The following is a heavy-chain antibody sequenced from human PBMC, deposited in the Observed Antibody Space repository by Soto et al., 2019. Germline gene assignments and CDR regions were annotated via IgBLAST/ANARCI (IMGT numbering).Heavy chain of an antibody. Sequence: QVQLQESGPGLVKPSQTLSLTCTVSGGSISSGGYYWSWIRQHPGKGLEWLGYIDYSGSTYYNPSLKSRVTISVDTSKNQFSLKLSSVTAADTAVYYCARAKVRPYYFDYWGQVTLVTVSS. D-gene: IGHD3-10*01. CDR2: IDYSGST. V-gene: IGHV4-31*03. CDR3: ARAKVRPYYFDY. CDR1: GGSISSGGYY. J-gene: IGHJ4*02.